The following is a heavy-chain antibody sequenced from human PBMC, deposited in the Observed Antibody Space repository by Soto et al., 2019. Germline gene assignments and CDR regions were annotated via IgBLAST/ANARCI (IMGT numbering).Heavy chain of an antibody. CDR1: GYTLTELS. D-gene: IGHD6-6*01. J-gene: IGHJ4*02. Sequence: ASVKVSCKVSGYTLTELSMHWVRQAPGKGLEWMGGFDPEDGETIYAQKFQGRVTMTEDTSTDTAYMELSSLRSEDTAVYYCATSEYSSSFHDYWGQGTLVTVSS. CDR2: FDPEDGET. V-gene: IGHV1-24*01. CDR3: ATSEYSSSFHDY.